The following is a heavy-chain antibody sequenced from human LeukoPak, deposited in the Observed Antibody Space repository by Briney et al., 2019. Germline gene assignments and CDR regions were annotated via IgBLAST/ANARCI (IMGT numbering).Heavy chain of an antibody. D-gene: IGHD3-9*01. J-gene: IGHJ6*02. CDR3: VRAGAYYDILGV. CDR2: MDPKNGGT. V-gene: IGHV1-2*02. CDR1: GYTFNDHF. Sequence: SVKVSCKASGYTFNDHFIHWVRQAPGQRPEWVGWMDPKNGGTRYAQKFPGRVTITRDTSVSAAYMELNSLRSDDTAVYYCVRAGAYYDILGVWGPGTTVAVSS.